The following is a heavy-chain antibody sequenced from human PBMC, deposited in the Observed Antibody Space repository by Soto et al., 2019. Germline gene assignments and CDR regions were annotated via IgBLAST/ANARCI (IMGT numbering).Heavy chain of an antibody. Sequence: GASVKVSCKVSGYTLTDFSMHWVRQAPGKGLEWMGGFDPEDDETIYAQKFQGRVTMTTDTSTSTAYMELRSLRSDDTAMYYCARDRPITALQYYLYGMGVCGQGTTVTVSS. CDR3: ARDRPITALQYYLYGMGV. CDR1: GYTLTDFS. CDR2: FDPEDDET. V-gene: IGHV1-24*01. J-gene: IGHJ6*02. D-gene: IGHD3-10*01.